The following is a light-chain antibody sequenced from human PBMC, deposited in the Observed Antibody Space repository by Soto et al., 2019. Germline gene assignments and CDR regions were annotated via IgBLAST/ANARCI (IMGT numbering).Light chain of an antibody. CDR1: SSNIGTNY. Sequence: QSVLTQPPSASGTPGQRSTISCSGSSSNIGTNYVYWYQQLPGTAPKLLIYRNNQRPSGVPDRFSGSKSGTSASLAISGLRSEDGADYYCAAWDDSRRGGVLGGGTQLPAL. CDR3: AAWDDSRRGGV. V-gene: IGLV1-47*01. J-gene: IGLJ3*02. CDR2: RNN.